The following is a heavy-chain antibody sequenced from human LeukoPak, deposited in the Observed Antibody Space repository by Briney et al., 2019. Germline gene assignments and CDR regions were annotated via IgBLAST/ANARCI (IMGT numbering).Heavy chain of an antibody. Sequence: GASVKVSCTSSGYTFTSYYMHWVRQAPGQGLEWMGIINPSGGSTNYAQKFQGRVTMTRDTSTSTVYMELSSLRSEDTAVYYCARGNPTNYGAYLYYFDYWGQGTLVTVSS. D-gene: IGHD4-17*01. CDR1: GYTFTSYY. CDR3: ARGNPTNYGAYLYYFDY. CDR2: INPSGGST. J-gene: IGHJ4*02. V-gene: IGHV1-46*01.